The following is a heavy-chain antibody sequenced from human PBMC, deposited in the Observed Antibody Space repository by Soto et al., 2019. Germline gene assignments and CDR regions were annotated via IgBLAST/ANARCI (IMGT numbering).Heavy chain of an antibody. V-gene: IGHV3-30*18. Sequence: PGGSLRLSCAASGFTFSSYGMHWVRQAPGKGLEWVAVISYDGSNKYYADSVKGRFTISRDNSKNTLYLQMNSLRAEDTAVYYCAKDSGYYDTLAPSIDYWGQGTLVTVSS. J-gene: IGHJ4*02. CDR1: GFTFSSYG. CDR3: AKDSGYYDTLAPSIDY. D-gene: IGHD3-22*01. CDR2: ISYDGSNK.